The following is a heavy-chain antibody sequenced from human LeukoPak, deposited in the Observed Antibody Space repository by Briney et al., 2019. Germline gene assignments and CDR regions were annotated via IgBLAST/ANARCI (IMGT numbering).Heavy chain of an antibody. J-gene: IGHJ4*02. V-gene: IGHV3-73*01. CDR2: IRSKVNNYAT. CDR1: GFTFSGSA. Sequence: PGGSLRLSCAASGFTFSGSAMHWVRQASGEGLEWVGRIRSKVNNYATAYAASVKGRFTISRDESKNTAYLQMNSLKTEDTAVYYCTRRSGDDSRGYYDYWGQGTLVTVSS. D-gene: IGHD3-22*01. CDR3: TRRSGDDSRGYYDY.